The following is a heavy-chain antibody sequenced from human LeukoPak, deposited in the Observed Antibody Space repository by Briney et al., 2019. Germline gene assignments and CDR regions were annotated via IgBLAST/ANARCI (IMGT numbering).Heavy chain of an antibody. Sequence: ASVKVSCKASGYTFTSYGISWVRQAPGQGLEWMGWISAYNGNTNYAQKLQGRVTMTTDTSTSTAYMELRSLRSDDTAVYYCAATKYYDFWSGHYRAFDIWGQGTMVTVSS. J-gene: IGHJ3*02. CDR2: ISAYNGNT. V-gene: IGHV1-18*01. D-gene: IGHD3-3*01. CDR1: GYTFTSYG. CDR3: AATKYYDFWSGHYRAFDI.